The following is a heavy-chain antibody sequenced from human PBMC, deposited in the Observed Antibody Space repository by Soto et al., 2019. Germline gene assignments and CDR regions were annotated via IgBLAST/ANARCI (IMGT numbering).Heavy chain of an antibody. J-gene: IGHJ4*02. D-gene: IGHD2-2*01. CDR1: GGTFSSYA. Sequence: QVQLVQSGAEVKKPGSSVKVSCKASGGTFSSYAISWVRQAPGQGLEWMGGIIPILGTANYAQKFQGRVTITADESTSTAYMELSSLRSEDTAVYYCARDLGYCSSTSCYATEGYWGQGTLVTVSS. V-gene: IGHV1-69*01. CDR2: IIPILGTA. CDR3: ARDLGYCSSTSCYATEGY.